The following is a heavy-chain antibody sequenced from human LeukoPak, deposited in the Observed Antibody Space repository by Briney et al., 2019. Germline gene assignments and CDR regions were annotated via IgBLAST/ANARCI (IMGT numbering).Heavy chain of an antibody. D-gene: IGHD4-17*01. J-gene: IGHJ4*02. Sequence: SETLSLTCSVSGGSIRNYYWNWLRQAAGKELELIGRIHSSGSANYSPSLKSRVTMSIDTSKSQFSLRLSSVTAADTAVYYCARDLGDYGDYYFDYWGQGTLVTVSS. CDR2: IHSSGSA. CDR1: GGSIRNYY. V-gene: IGHV4-4*07. CDR3: ARDLGDYGDYYFDY.